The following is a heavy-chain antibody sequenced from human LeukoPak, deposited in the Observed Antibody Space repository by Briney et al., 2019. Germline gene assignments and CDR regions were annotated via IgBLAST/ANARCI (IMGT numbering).Heavy chain of an antibody. CDR1: GFTFNNYA. J-gene: IGHJ4*02. V-gene: IGHV3-23*01. D-gene: IGHD3-10*01. Sequence: GGSLRLSCEASGFTFNNYAMSWVRQAPGKGLEWISTFSGGGGSTFYAESVEGRFTISRDNSKNTLYLQMNSLRAEDTAVYYCARDPDYGSGSYDYWGQGTLVTVSS. CDR2: FSGGGGST. CDR3: ARDPDYGSGSYDY.